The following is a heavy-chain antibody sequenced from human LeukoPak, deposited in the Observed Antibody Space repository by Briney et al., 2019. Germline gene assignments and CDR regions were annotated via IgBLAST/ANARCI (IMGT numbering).Heavy chain of an antibody. V-gene: IGHV4-59*01. J-gene: IGHJ5*02. CDR3: AREGQYYGSGSYFWFDP. Sequence: SETLSLTCTVSGVSISSYYWSWIRQPPGKGLEWIGYIYYSGSTNYNPSLKSRVTISVDTSKNQFSLKLSSVTAADTAVYYCAREGQYYGSGSYFWFDPWGQGTLVTVSS. D-gene: IGHD3-10*01. CDR1: GVSISSYY. CDR2: IYYSGST.